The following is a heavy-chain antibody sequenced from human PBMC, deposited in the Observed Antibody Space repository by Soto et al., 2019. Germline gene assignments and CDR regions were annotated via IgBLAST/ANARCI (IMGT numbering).Heavy chain of an antibody. V-gene: IGHV3-7*01. CDR3: ARDFGDIVVVPAAEYYYYMDV. D-gene: IGHD2-2*01. Sequence: GGSLRLSCVASGFTLSSYWMSWVRQAPGKRLEWVANIKQDGSEEYYVDSVQGRFTISRDNAKNSLYLQMNSLRAEDTAVYYCARDFGDIVVVPAAEYYYYMDVWGKGTTVTVSS. CDR2: IKQDGSEE. J-gene: IGHJ6*03. CDR1: GFTLSSYW.